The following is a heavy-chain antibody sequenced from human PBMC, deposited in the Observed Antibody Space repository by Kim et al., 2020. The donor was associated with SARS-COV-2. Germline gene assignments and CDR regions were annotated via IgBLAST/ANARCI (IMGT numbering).Heavy chain of an antibody. V-gene: IGHV1-2*02. J-gene: IGHJ5*02. Sequence: EQKFGGRVTMTRDTSSSTAYMELSSLRSDDTAVYYCAREYCTSTTCPFDPWGQGTLVTVSS. D-gene: IGHD2-2*01. CDR3: AREYCTSTTCPFDP.